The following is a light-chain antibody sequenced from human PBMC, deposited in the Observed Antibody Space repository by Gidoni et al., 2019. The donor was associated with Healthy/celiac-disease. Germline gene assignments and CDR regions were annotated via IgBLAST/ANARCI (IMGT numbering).Light chain of an antibody. CDR3: QQRSNWPPT. Sequence: EIVLTQSPATLSLSPGERATLSCRASQSVSSYLAWYQQKSDQAPRLLIYDASNRATGIPARFSGSGSGTDFTLTISSLEPEDFAVYYCQQRSNWPPTFGQXTKVEIK. V-gene: IGKV3-11*01. CDR1: QSVSSY. CDR2: DAS. J-gene: IGKJ1*01.